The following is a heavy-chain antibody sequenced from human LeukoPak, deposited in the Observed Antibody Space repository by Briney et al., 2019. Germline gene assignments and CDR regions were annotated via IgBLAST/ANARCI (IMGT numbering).Heavy chain of an antibody. CDR3: ASLRLAYCGGDCDAFDI. CDR1: GYTFTGYY. CDR2: INPNSGGT. V-gene: IGHV1-2*02. D-gene: IGHD2-21*02. J-gene: IGHJ3*02. Sequence: VASVTVSCKASGYTFTGYYMHWVRQAPGQGLEWMGWINPNSGGTNYAQKFQGRVTVTRDTSISTAYMELSRLRSDDTAVYYCASLRLAYCGGDCDAFDIWGQGTMVTVSS.